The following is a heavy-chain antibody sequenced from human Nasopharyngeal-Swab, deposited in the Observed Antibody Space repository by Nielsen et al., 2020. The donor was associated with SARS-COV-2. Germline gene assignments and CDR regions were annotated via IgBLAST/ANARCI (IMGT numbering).Heavy chain of an antibody. CDR3: ATSYAIFGVVTPFDY. CDR2: ISAYNGNT. V-gene: IGHV1-18*01. Sequence: ASVKVSCKASGYTFTSYGISWVRQAPGQGLEWMGWISAYNGNTNYAQKLQGRVTMTTDTSTSTAYMELRSLRSDDTAVYYCATSYAIFGVVTPFDYWGQGTLVTVSS. D-gene: IGHD3-3*01. J-gene: IGHJ4*02. CDR1: GYTFTSYG.